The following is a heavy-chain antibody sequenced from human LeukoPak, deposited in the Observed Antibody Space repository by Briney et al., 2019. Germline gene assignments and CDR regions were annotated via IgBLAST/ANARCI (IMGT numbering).Heavy chain of an antibody. CDR1: GGSISSSSYY. V-gene: IGHV4-61*05. CDR2: IYYSGST. J-gene: IGHJ6*03. CDR3: ARRGLSGSYYYYYYMDV. Sequence: SETLSLTCTVSGGSISSSSYYWGWIRQPPGKGLEWIGYIYYSGSTNYNPSLKSRVTISVDTSKNQFSLKLSSVTAADTAVYYCARRGLSGSYYYYYYMDVWGKGTTVTVSS. D-gene: IGHD6-6*01.